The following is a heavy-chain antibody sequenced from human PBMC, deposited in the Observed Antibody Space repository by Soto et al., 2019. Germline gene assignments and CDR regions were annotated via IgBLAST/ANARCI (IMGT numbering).Heavy chain of an antibody. D-gene: IGHD2-15*01. Sequence: QLQLQESGPGLVKPSETLSLTCTVSGGSISSSSYYWGWIRQPPGKGLEWIGSIYYSGSTYYNPSLKSRVTISVDTSKNQFSLKLSSVTAADTAVYYCARFGVVVAATQDYWGQGTLVTVSS. CDR2: IYYSGST. CDR1: GGSISSSSYY. J-gene: IGHJ4*02. V-gene: IGHV4-39*01. CDR3: ARFGVVVAATQDY.